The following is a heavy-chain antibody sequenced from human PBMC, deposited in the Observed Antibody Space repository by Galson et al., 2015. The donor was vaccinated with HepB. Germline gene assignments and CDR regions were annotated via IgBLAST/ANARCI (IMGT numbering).Heavy chain of an antibody. D-gene: IGHD3-16*01. J-gene: IGHJ6*02. CDR1: GSTFSDYY. V-gene: IGHV3-11*05. Sequence: SLRLSCAPSGSTFSDYYLSWFRQAPGKGLEWLSFISSCGSYKRYADSAKGRLTSSRDNAKTAVYLQMKSQGVADTAVYYCARDAHGGGDYYGMNVWGQGTTDTVSS. CDR3: ARDAHGGGDYYGMNV. CDR2: ISSCGSYK.